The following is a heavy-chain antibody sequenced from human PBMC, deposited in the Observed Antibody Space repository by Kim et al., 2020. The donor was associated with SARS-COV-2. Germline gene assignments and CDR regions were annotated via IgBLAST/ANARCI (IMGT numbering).Heavy chain of an antibody. CDR3: ARVPSLYPTYYYGMDV. J-gene: IGHJ6*02. D-gene: IGHD1-1*01. CDR2: CIDSGST. CDR1: DGSFSSGGYD. Sequence: SETLSLTCTVSDGSFSSGGYDLSWILHPQGKVWPMSLSCIDSGSTVATPSLKSRAAITVDTSMNQFSLKLSSVTAADTAVYYCARVPSLYPTYYYGMDVWGQGTTVTVSS. V-gene: IGHV4-61*08.